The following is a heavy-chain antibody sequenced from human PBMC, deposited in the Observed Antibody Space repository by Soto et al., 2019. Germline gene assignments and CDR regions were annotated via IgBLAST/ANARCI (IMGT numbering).Heavy chain of an antibody. CDR2: ISYDGSNQ. D-gene: IGHD3-16*01. J-gene: IGHJ4*02. CDR3: AKGGLYGDYTDS. CDR1: GFSFISYG. V-gene: IGHV3-30*18. Sequence: PGGSLRLSCAASGFSFISYGMHWVRQAPGKGLEWVAIISYDGSNQYYGDSVKGRFTISRDNFKNAVYLQMGSLEAEDTAVYYCAKGGLYGDYTDSWGQGTLVTVSS.